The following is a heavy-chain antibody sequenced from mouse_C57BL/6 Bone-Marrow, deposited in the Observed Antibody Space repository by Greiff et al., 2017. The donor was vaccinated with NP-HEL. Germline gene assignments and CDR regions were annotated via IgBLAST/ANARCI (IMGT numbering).Heavy chain of an antibody. CDR3: ARYPFTTEEAMDY. Sequence: EVQLQESGPELVKPGASVKMSCKASGYTFTDYNMHWVKQSHGKSLEWIGYINPNNGGTSYNQKFKGKATLTVNKSSSTAYMELRSLTSEDSAVYYCARYPFTTEEAMDYWGQGTSVTVSS. J-gene: IGHJ4*01. CDR2: INPNNGGT. D-gene: IGHD1-1*01. V-gene: IGHV1-22*01. CDR1: GYTFTDYN.